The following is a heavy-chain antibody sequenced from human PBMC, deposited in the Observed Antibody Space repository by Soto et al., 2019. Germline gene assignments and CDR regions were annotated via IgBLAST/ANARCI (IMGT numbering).Heavy chain of an antibody. CDR1: GFTFSTYT. Sequence: PGGSLRLSCASSGFTFSTYTMNWVRQAPGKGLEWVSSINGRSNYKYYTDSVKGRFTISRDNAKNSLYLQMNRLRAEDTAVYYCAGEDGIGGGTSAFYYWGRGTLVTASS. CDR2: INGRSNYK. CDR3: AGEDGIGGGTSAFYY. D-gene: IGHD1-26*01. J-gene: IGHJ4*02. V-gene: IGHV3-21*01.